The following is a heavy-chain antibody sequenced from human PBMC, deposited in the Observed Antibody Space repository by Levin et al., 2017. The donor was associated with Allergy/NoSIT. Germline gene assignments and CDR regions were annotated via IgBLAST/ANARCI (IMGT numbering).Heavy chain of an antibody. J-gene: IGHJ3*02. D-gene: IGHD3-10*01. V-gene: IGHV4-34*01. Sequence: SETLSLTCAVYGVSFSGSFWSWLRQPPGKGLEWIGEITPGGSTRYNPSLKSRVTISLDTSTNQLSLRLSSVTAADTAVYYCERGGAPGAFEIWGQGTTVTVSS. CDR3: ERGGAPGAFEI. CDR2: ITPGGST. CDR1: GVSFSGSF.